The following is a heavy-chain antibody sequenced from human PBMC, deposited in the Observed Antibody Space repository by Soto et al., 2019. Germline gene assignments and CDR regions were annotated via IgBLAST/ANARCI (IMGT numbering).Heavy chain of an antibody. CDR3: AKEENAWMVVTTFHH. V-gene: IGHV3-23*01. D-gene: IGHD2-21*02. J-gene: IGHJ4*02. CDR2: ITPSGELT. CDR1: GVTFSRYG. Sequence: PAGALRLSSAASGVTFSRYGMIWVRQARGKGLEWVSAITPSGELTFYIHSVRGQFTIYKDSSENTLYLQMNNMKAEDNAVYYCAKEENAWMVVTTFHHWGPATLVTVCS.